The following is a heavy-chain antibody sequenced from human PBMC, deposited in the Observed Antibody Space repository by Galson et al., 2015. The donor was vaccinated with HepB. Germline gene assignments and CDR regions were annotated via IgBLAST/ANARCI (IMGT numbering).Heavy chain of an antibody. Sequence: SLRLSCAASGFTFSSYAMRWVRPAPGKGLEWVSLISGSGGSTYYADSVTRRFTISRDNSKNTLYLQMNSLRAEDTAIYYCAKNSQEGRVAGTGDYWGQGTLVTVSS. D-gene: IGHD6-19*01. CDR2: ISGSGGST. CDR1: GFTFSSYA. V-gene: IGHV3-23*01. J-gene: IGHJ4*02. CDR3: AKNSQEGRVAGTGDY.